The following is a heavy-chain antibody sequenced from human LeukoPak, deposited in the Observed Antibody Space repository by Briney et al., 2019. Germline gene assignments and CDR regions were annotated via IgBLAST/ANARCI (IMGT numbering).Heavy chain of an antibody. CDR3: ARVMKRYYDSSGYYMGTDY. D-gene: IGHD3-22*01. CDR2: MNPDSGNT. J-gene: IGHJ4*02. V-gene: IGHV1-8*02. CDR1: GYTFTGYY. Sequence: ASVKVSCKASGYTFTGYYMHWVRQATGQGLEWMGWMNPDSGNTGYAQKFQGRVTMTRNTSISTAYMELSSLRSEDTAVYYCARVMKRYYDSSGYYMGTDYWGQGTLVTVSS.